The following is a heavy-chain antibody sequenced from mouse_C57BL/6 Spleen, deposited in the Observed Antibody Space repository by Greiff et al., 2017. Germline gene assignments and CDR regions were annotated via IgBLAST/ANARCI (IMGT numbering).Heavy chain of an antibody. J-gene: IGHJ4*01. Sequence: QVQLQQPGAELVKPGASVQMSCKASGYTFTSYWITWVKQRPGQGLEWIGDIYPGSGSTNYNEKFKSKATLTVDTSSSTAYMQLSSLTSEDSAVYYCAKDSYYSAMHNWGQGASVTVSS. V-gene: IGHV1-55*01. CDR3: AKDSYYSAMHN. D-gene: IGHD2-12*01. CDR1: GYTFTSYW. CDR2: IYPGSGST.